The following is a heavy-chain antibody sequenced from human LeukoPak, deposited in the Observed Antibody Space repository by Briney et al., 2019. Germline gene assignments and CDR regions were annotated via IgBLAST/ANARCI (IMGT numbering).Heavy chain of an antibody. Sequence: GGSLRLSCAASGFTFSSYSMNWVRQTPRKGLEWVSSISSSSSYIYYADSVKGRFTISRDNAKNSLYLQMNSLRAEDTAVYYCARDVESWGCVDYWGQGTLVTVSS. CDR2: ISSSSSYI. D-gene: IGHD5-24*01. CDR1: GFTFSSYS. V-gene: IGHV3-21*01. CDR3: ARDVESWGCVDY. J-gene: IGHJ4*02.